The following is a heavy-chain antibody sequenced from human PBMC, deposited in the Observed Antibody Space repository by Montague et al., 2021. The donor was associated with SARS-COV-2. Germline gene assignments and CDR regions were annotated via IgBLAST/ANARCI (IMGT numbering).Heavy chain of an antibody. CDR1: GDSDAVDRAR. CDR2: RYYMPKRNN. D-gene: IGHD1-1*01. J-gene: IGHJ6*02. Sequence: CAISGDSDAVDRARRRWVRQTPAIDPQSLGVRYYMPKRNNDYAVSVRGRVTINPDTSKNQFSLQLNSVTPEDTAIYYCTSGREGNYDVMDVWGQGTTVTVPS. CDR3: TSGREGNYDVMDV. V-gene: IGHV6-1*01.